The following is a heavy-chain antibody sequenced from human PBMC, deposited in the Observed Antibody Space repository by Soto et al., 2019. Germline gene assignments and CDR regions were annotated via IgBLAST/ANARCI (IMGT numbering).Heavy chain of an antibody. Sequence: HPGGSLRLSCAASGFTFSNYAMSWVRQPPGKGLEWVSTISGNGGSTYYADSVKGRFTISRDNSKNMLFLQINSLRDDDSAVYYCAKRPASIITFDYWGQGTPVTVSS. J-gene: IGHJ4*02. V-gene: IGHV3-23*01. CDR1: GFTFSNYA. CDR2: ISGNGGST. CDR3: AKRPASIITFDY. D-gene: IGHD2-2*01.